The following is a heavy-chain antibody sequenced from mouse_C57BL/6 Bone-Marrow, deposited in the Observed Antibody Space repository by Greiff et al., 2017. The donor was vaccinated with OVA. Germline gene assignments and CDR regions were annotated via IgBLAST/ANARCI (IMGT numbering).Heavy chain of an antibody. CDR3: ARHADGYYFAY. D-gene: IGHD2-3*01. Sequence: EVQGVESGGGLVQPGGSLKLSCAASGFTFSDYYMYWVRQTPEKRLEWVAYISNGGGSTYYPDTVKGRFTISRDNAKNTLYLQMSRLKSEDTAMYYCARHADGYYFAYWGQGTLVTVSA. V-gene: IGHV5-12*01. CDR1: GFTFSDYY. CDR2: ISNGGGST. J-gene: IGHJ3*01.